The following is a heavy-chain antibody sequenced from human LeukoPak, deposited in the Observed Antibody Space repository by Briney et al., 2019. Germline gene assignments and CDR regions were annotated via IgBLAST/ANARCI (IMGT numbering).Heavy chain of an antibody. J-gene: IGHJ3*02. Sequence: SETLSLTCTVSGGSISSSSYYWGWIRQPPGKGLEWIGSIYYSGSTYYNPSLKSRVTISVDTSKNQFSLKLSSVTAADTAVYYCARDFQVGSTSVDAFDIWGQGTMVTVSS. CDR1: GGSISSSSYY. CDR3: ARDFQVGSTSVDAFDI. V-gene: IGHV4-39*07. D-gene: IGHD2-2*01. CDR2: IYYSGST.